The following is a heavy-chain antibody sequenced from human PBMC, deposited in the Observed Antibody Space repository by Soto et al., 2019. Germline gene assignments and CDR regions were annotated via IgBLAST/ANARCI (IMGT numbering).Heavy chain of an antibody. CDR1: GFSFSHYA. V-gene: IGHV3-64D*08. CDR3: VKVWGGYYFDY. CDR2: ISSNGGNT. D-gene: IGHD7-27*01. J-gene: IGHJ4*02. Sequence: EVQLVESVGGLVQPGGSLRLSCSASGFSFSHYAMHWVRQAPGKGLEYVSEISSNGGNTYYADSVKGRFTISRDNSKNTLYLQMSSLRAEDTAVYYCVKVWGGYYFDYWGQGTLVTVSS.